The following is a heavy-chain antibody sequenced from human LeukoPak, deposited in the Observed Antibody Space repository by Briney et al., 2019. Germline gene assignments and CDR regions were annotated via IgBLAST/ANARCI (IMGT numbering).Heavy chain of an antibody. Sequence: GGSLRLSCAASGFTFSNAWMSWVRQAPGKGLEWVGRIKSKTDGGTTDYAAPVKGRFTISRDDSKNTLYLQMNSLKTEDTAVYYCTTSLQPTATYYYYYGMDVWGQGITVTVSS. V-gene: IGHV3-15*01. CDR3: TTSLQPTATYYYYYGMDV. J-gene: IGHJ6*02. D-gene: IGHD2-2*01. CDR1: GFTFSNAW. CDR2: IKSKTDGGTT.